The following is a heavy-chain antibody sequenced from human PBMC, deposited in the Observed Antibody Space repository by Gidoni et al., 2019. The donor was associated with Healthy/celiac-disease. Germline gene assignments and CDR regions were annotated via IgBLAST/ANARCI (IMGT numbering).Heavy chain of an antibody. CDR2: IFSNDEK. Sequence: IRQPPGKALEWLAHIFSNDEKSYSTSLKSRLTISKDTSKSQVVLTMTNMDPVDTATYYCARIDCSGGSCYSYFDYWGQGTLVTVSS. D-gene: IGHD2-15*01. V-gene: IGHV2-26*01. CDR3: ARIDCSGGSCYSYFDY. J-gene: IGHJ4*02.